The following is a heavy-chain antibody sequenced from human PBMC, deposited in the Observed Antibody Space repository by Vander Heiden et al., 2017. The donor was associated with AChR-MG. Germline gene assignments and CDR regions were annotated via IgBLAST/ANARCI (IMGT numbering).Heavy chain of an antibody. D-gene: IGHD1-26*01. CDR1: GFTFSGYG. CDR2: IRYDGSNK. V-gene: IGHV3-30*02. CDR3: AKDIVGATWSRAFDI. Sequence: QVQLVESGGGVVQPGGSLRLSCAASGFTFSGYGMHWVRQAPGKGLEWVAFIRYDGSNKYYADSVKGRFTISRDNSKNTLYLQMNSLRAEDTAVYYCAKDIVGATWSRAFDIWGQGTMVTVSS. J-gene: IGHJ3*02.